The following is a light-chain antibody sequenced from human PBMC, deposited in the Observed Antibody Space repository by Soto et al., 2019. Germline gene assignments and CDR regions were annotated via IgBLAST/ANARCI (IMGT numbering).Light chain of an antibody. Sequence: AIQMTQSPSSRSASVGDRVTITCRASQGIRYDLGWYQQKPGKAPKLLIYASSSLQSGVPSRFSGSGSGTHFTLTISSLQPEHFATYYCLQDYSYSWTFGQGTKVEIK. CDR1: QGIRYD. J-gene: IGKJ1*01. CDR2: ASS. CDR3: LQDYSYSWT. V-gene: IGKV1-6*01.